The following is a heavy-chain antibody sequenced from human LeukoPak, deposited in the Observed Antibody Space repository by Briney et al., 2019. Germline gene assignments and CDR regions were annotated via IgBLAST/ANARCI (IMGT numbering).Heavy chain of an antibody. J-gene: IGHJ4*02. Sequence: PSETLSLTCTVSGGSISSGGYYWSWIRQHPGKGLEWIGYIYYSGSTYYNPSLKRRVTISVDTSKNQFSLKLSSVTAADTAVYYCARFYDSSGIEKYYFDYWGQGTLVTVSS. CDR2: IYYSGST. D-gene: IGHD3-22*01. CDR1: GGSISSGGYY. V-gene: IGHV4-31*03. CDR3: ARFYDSSGIEKYYFDY.